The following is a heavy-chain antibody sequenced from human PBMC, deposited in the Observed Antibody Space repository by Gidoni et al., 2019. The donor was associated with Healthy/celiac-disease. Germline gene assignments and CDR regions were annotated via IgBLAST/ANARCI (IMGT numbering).Heavy chain of an antibody. J-gene: IGHJ5*02. CDR2: FEWDEDK. CDR1: GFSSSTSGMC. CDR3: ARLNITMVRGFAHNWFDP. D-gene: IGHD3-10*01. V-gene: IGHV2-70*15. Sequence: QVNLRESGPALVKPTQNRTLTCPVSGFSSSTSGMCVSWILQPPGKALAWLARFEWDEDKYYSTSLNTRLTISTVTSTNHVVLTMTNLDPVDTATYYCARLNITMVRGFAHNWFDPWGQGTLVTVSS.